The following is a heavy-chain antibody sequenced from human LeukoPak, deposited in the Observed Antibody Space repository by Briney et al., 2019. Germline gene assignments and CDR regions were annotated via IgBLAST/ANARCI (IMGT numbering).Heavy chain of an antibody. J-gene: IGHJ4*02. Sequence: GGSLGLSCAASGFTFSNAWMSWVRQAPGKGLEWVGRIKSKTDGGTTDYAAPVKGRFTISRDDSKNTLYLQMNSLKTEDTAVYYCTTGRVFTAMLDYWGQGTLVTVSS. CDR2: IKSKTDGGTT. V-gene: IGHV3-15*01. D-gene: IGHD5-18*01. CDR1: GFTFSNAW. CDR3: TTGRVFTAMLDY.